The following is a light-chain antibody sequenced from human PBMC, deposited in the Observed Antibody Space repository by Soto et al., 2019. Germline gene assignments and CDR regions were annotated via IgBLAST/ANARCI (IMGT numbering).Light chain of an antibody. CDR1: QSLVHSDGNTY. V-gene: IGKV2-30*02. CDR3: KQASRRPKA. Sequence: DVVMTQSPLSLPVTLGQPASISCRSSQSLVHSDGNTYFSWFQQRPGRSPRRLIYKVSNRDSGVPARFSGSGAGTDFALTISRVGAEDVGVYYRKQASRRPKAVGQGTQLEIK. CDR2: KVS. J-gene: IGKJ5*01.